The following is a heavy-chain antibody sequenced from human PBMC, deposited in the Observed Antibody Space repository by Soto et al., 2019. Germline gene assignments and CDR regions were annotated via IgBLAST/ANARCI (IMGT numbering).Heavy chain of an antibody. CDR3: ARDQYGEMATSPFDY. J-gene: IGHJ4*02. D-gene: IGHD3-10*01. CDR1: GYTFTVYY. CDR2: INPNSGGT. V-gene: IGHV1-2*02. Sequence: ASVKVSCKASGYTFTVYYMHCVLQSPVQGLEWMGWINPNSGGTNYAQKFQGRVTMTRDTSISTAYMELSRLRSDDTTVYYCARDQYGEMATSPFDYWGQGTLVTVSS.